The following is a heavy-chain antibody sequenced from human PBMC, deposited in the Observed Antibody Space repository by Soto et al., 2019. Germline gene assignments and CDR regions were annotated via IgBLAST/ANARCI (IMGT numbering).Heavy chain of an antibody. CDR2: IYYSGST. D-gene: IGHD2-2*01. Sequence: QVQLQESGPGLVKPSQTLSLTCTVSGGSISSGGYYWSWIRQHPGKGLEWIGYIYYSGSTYYNPSLKSRVTIAVDTSKNQSSLKLSSVTAAATAVYYCARDRHSCSTSCTNWFDHWGQGTLVTVSS. CDR1: GGSISSGGYY. V-gene: IGHV4-31*03. CDR3: ARDRHSCSTSCTNWFDH. J-gene: IGHJ5*02.